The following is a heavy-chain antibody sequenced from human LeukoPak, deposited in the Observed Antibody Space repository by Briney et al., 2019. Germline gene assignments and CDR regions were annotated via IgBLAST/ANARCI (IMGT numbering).Heavy chain of an antibody. D-gene: IGHD3-22*01. CDR2: IGSGGTNR. V-gene: IGHV3-48*01. Sequence: PGGSLRLSCAASGFTFNRYSMNWVRQAPGKGLEWVSYIGSGGTNRYYADSVKGRFTISRDNAKNSLYLQINSLRAEDTAVYYCARTNYDSSGYYYGDPFWGQGTLVTVSS. CDR3: ARTNYDSSGYYYGDPF. CDR1: GFTFNRYS. J-gene: IGHJ4*02.